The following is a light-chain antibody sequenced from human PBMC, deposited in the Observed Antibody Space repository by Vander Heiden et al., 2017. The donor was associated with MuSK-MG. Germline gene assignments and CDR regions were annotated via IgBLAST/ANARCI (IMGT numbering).Light chain of an antibody. CDR1: STNIGSNT. V-gene: IGLV1-44*01. CDR2: SNN. J-gene: IGLJ3*02. Sequence: QSVLTQPPSASGTPGQRGTISCSGSSTNIGSNTVTWYQQLPGTAPKLLIYSNNQRPSGVPDRFSGSKSGTSASLAISGLQSEDEADYYCAAWDDSLNGWVFGGGTKLTVL. CDR3: AAWDDSLNGWV.